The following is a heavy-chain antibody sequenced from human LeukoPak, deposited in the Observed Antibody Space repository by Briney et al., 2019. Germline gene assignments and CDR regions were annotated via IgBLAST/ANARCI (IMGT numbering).Heavy chain of an antibody. J-gene: IGHJ4*02. CDR1: GDSISSGYY. CDR3: ARGRAVYCPDY. V-gene: IGHV4-38-2*02. Sequence: SETLSLTCTVSGDSISSGYYWGWIRQPPGKGLQWIGNIHHSGNNYYNPSLKSRVTISADTSKNQFSLKLSSVTAADTAVYYCARGRAVYCPDYWGQGTLVTVSS. CDR2: IHHSGNN. D-gene: IGHD2-15*01.